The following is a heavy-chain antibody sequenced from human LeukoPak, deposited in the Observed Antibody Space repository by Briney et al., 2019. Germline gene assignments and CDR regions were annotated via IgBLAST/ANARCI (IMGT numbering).Heavy chain of an antibody. V-gene: IGHV4-59*08. Sequence: SETLSLTCTVSGGSISIYYWSWIRQPPGKGLEWIGYIYYSGSTNYNPSLKSRVTIPVDTSKNQFSLKLSSVTAADTAVYYCARHTAVAGRRGWFDPWGQGTLVTVSS. CDR2: IYYSGST. J-gene: IGHJ5*02. D-gene: IGHD6-19*01. CDR1: GGSISIYY. CDR3: ARHTAVAGRRGWFDP.